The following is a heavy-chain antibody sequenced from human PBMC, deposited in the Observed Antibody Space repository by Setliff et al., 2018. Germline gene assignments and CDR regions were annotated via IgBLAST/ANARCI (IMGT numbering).Heavy chain of an antibody. J-gene: IGHJ6*02. CDR3: ARDGGSERDYPHYYGMDV. V-gene: IGHV3-53*01. CDR1: GFSVSSNY. D-gene: IGHD3-10*01. CDR2: IYSGDSGGST. Sequence: GGSLRLSCAASGFSVSSNYMSWVRQAPGKGLEWVSVIYSGDSGGSTYYADSVKGRFTISRDNAKNSVHLQMDSLRAEDSAVYYCARDGGSERDYPHYYGMDVWGHGTPVTVSS.